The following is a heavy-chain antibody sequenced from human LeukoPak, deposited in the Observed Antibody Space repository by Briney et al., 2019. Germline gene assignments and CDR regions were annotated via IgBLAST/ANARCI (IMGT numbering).Heavy chain of an antibody. CDR2: IYFDDSDT. V-gene: IGHV5-51*01. CDR3: GKSRLSGSLHSYDY. Sequence: GESLKISCKASGYRVMDYWICWVRQTPGKGLEWIGIIYFDDSDTRYSPPFDGQVIISGDKSTATAYLQWSSLKTSDTAIYYCGKSRLSGSLHSYDYWGQGTRVTVSS. D-gene: IGHD6-19*01. CDR1: GYRVMDYW. J-gene: IGHJ4*02.